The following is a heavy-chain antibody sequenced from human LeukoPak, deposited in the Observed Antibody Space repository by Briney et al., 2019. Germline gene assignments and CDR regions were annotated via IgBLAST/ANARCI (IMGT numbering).Heavy chain of an antibody. J-gene: IGHJ4*02. CDR2: ISSSSSST. Sequence: GGSLRLSCAVSGFTFRDHHMSWMRQAPGKGLEWVSYISSSSSSTNYADSVKGRFTISRDNAKNSLFLQMNSLKTEGTAVYFCARRASSGWDVDYWGQGTLVTVSS. D-gene: IGHD6-19*01. CDR3: ARRASSGWDVDY. CDR1: GFTFRDHH. V-gene: IGHV3-11*03.